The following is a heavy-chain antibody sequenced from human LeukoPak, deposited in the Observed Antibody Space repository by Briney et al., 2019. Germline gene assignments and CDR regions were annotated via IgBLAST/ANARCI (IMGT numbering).Heavy chain of an antibody. Sequence: ASVKVSCKASGYTFTGYYMHWVRQAPGQGLEWMGWINPNSGGTNYAQKFQGRVTITADKSTSTAYMELSSLRSEDTAVYYCAREYAAGTRLYYYYYYMDVWGKGTTVTVSS. D-gene: IGHD1-1*01. CDR3: AREYAAGTRLYYYYYYMDV. J-gene: IGHJ6*03. V-gene: IGHV1-2*02. CDR2: INPNSGGT. CDR1: GYTFTGYY.